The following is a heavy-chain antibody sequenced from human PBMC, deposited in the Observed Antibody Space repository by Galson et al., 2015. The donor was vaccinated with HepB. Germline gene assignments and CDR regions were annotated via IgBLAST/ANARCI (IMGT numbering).Heavy chain of an antibody. CDR3: ASKFKSGSYHYDAFDI. D-gene: IGHD1-26*01. CDR2: ISSSSSYK. J-gene: IGHJ3*02. CDR1: GFTFSSYS. Sequence: SLRLSCAASGFTFSSYSMNWVRQAPGKGLEWVSSISSSSSYKYYADSVKGRFTISRDNAKNSLYLQMNSLRAEDTAVYYCASKFKSGSYHYDAFDIWGQGTMVTVSS. V-gene: IGHV3-21*01.